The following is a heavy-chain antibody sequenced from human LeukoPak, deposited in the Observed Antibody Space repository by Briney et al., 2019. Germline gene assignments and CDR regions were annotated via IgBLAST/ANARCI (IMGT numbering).Heavy chain of an antibody. J-gene: IGHJ4*02. Sequence: ASVKVSCKASGYTFTSYYMHWVRQAPGQGLEWMGIINPSGGSTSYAQKFQGRVTMTRDASTSTVYMELSSLRSEDTAVYYCARGTGQQLSTVGFDYRGQGTLVTVSS. CDR2: INPSGGST. V-gene: IGHV1-46*01. CDR3: ARGTGQQLSTVGFDY. D-gene: IGHD6-13*01. CDR1: GYTFTSYY.